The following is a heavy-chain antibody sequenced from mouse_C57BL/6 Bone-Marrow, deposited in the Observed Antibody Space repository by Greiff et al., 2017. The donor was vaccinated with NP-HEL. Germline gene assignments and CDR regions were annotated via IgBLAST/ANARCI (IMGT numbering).Heavy chain of an antibody. D-gene: IGHD1-1*01. CDR3: AREGYYGSSPYWYFDV. J-gene: IGHJ1*03. V-gene: IGHV1-69*01. Sequence: QVQLQQPGAELVMPGASVKLSCKASGYTFTSYWMHWVKQRPGQGLEWIGEIDPSDSYTNYNQKFKGKFTLTVDKSSSTAYMQLSSLTSEDSAVYYCAREGYYGSSPYWYFDVWGTGTTVTVSS. CDR2: IDPSDSYT. CDR1: GYTFTSYW.